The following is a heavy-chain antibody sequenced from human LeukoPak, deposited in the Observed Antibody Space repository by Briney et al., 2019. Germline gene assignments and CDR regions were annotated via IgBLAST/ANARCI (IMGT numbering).Heavy chain of an antibody. D-gene: IGHD3-22*01. J-gene: IGHJ4*02. Sequence: GGSLRLSCVVSGFTFSSYAMHWVRQAPGKGLEWVAVISYDGSNKYYADSVKGRFTISRDNSKNTLYLQMNSLRAEDTAVYYCARDLRVGYDSSDGFDYWGQGTLVTVSS. CDR1: GFTFSSYA. CDR3: ARDLRVGYDSSDGFDY. CDR2: ISYDGSNK. V-gene: IGHV3-30*04.